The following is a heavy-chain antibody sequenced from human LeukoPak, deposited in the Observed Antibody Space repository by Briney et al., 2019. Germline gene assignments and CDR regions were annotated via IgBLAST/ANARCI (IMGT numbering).Heavy chain of an antibody. CDR3: ARGRDGYNGDY. CDR2: ISTSGTYI. Sequence: PGGSQRLSCAASGFTFTSYSMNWVRQAPGKGLEWVSSISTSGTYIYYADSVKGRFTISRDNAKNSLDLQMDSLRAEDTAVYYCARGRDGYNGDYWGQGTLVTVSS. J-gene: IGHJ4*02. V-gene: IGHV3-21*01. D-gene: IGHD5-24*01. CDR1: GFTFTSYS.